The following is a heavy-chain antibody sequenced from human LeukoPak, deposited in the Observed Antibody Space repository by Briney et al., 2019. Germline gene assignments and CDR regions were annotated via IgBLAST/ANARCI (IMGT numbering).Heavy chain of an antibody. CDR3: VKGSRHSSGSFDY. CDR1: GFTFSTSA. CDR2: ISGDGGHR. D-gene: IGHD6-19*01. Sequence: PGGSLRLSCSASGFTFSTSAMHWVRQAPGKGLEYVSSISGDGGHRYYADSVKGRFTISRDNSKNTLYLQMSSLRAEDTAVYYCVKGSRHSSGSFDYWGQGTLVTVSS. J-gene: IGHJ4*02. V-gene: IGHV3-64D*06.